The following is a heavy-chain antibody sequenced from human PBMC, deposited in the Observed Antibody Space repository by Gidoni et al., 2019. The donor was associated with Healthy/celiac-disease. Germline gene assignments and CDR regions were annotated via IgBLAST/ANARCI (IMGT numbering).Heavy chain of an antibody. Sequence: QVQLVQSGPEVKKPGASVKVSCKASGYTFTGSYMHWVRQAPGQGLEWMGWINPNSGGTNYAQKFQGWVTMTRDTSISTAYMELSRLRSDDTAVYYCARDHCSSTSCYQFDYWGQGTLVTVSS. J-gene: IGHJ4*02. V-gene: IGHV1-2*04. CDR1: GYTFTGSY. CDR3: ARDHCSSTSCYQFDY. D-gene: IGHD2-2*01. CDR2: INPNSGGT.